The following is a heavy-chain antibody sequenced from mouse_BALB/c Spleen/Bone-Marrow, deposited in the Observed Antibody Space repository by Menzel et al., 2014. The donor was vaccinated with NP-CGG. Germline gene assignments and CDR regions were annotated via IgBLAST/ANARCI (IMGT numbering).Heavy chain of an antibody. D-gene: IGHD1-1*01. CDR1: GYAFSSYW. J-gene: IGHJ4*01. V-gene: IGHV1-80*01. Sequence: QVQLKDSGAELVRPGSSVEISCKASGYAFSSYWMNWVKQRPGQGLEWIGQIYPGDGDTNYNGKFKGKATLTADESSSTAYMQLSSLTSEDSAVYFCARWITTVVAPYVMDYWGQGTSVTVSS. CDR3: ARWITTVVAPYVMDY. CDR2: IYPGDGDT.